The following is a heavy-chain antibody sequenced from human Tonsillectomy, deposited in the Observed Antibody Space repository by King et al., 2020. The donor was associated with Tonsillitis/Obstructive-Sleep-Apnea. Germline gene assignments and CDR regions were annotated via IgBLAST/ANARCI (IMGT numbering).Heavy chain of an antibody. V-gene: IGHV3-23*04. CDR1: GFTFSSYA. J-gene: IGHJ6*03. CDR2: SRDRGDNA. Sequence: VQLVESGGGLVQPGGSLRLSCAASGFTFSSYAMSWVRQAPGKGREWGSRSRDRGDNAFYADSVKGRFTFSRDNSKNTLNLKMNSLRAEDSALYYCAGGPAGADYYYMAVWGKGTTVTVSS. D-gene: IGHD6-19*01. CDR3: AGGPAGADYYYMAV.